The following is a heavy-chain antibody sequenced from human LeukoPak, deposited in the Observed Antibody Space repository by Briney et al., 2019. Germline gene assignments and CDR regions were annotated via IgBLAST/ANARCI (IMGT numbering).Heavy chain of an antibody. J-gene: IGHJ5*02. CDR3: ARQGLVHWFDP. CDR1: GGSISSSSYY. D-gene: IGHD6-19*01. V-gene: IGHV4-39*01. CDR2: IYYSGIT. Sequence: SETLSLTCTVSGGSISSSSYYWGWIRQPPGKGLEWIGIIYYSGITYYNPSLKSRVTISVDTPKNQFSLKLSSVTAADTAVYYCARQGLVHWFDPWGQGTLVTVSS.